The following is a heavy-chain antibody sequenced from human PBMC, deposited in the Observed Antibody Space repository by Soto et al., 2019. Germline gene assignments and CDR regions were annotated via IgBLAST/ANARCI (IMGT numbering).Heavy chain of an antibody. CDR2: IFYSGSA. CDR1: GGSISSDNYF. V-gene: IGHV4-30-4*01. D-gene: IGHD3-16*02. Sequence: QVQLQGSGPGLVKPSQTLTLTCSVSGGSISSDNYFWSWIRQPPGKGLEWIGYIFYSGSAHYNPSLKSRFTISVDTSKNQFSLDLFSVTAADTAMYYCAREVIPAATLGSDAFDIWGQGTMVTVSS. J-gene: IGHJ3*02. CDR3: AREVIPAATLGSDAFDI.